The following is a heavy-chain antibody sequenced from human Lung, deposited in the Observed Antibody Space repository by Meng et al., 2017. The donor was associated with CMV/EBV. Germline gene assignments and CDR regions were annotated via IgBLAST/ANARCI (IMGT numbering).Heavy chain of an antibody. CDR1: GFTFSSYE. J-gene: IGHJ4*02. Sequence: LSLTCAASGFTFSSYELNWVRQAPGKGLEWFSYISKSGLAIYYGDSVKGRFTISRDNAKNSLYLQMNSLRAEDTAVYYCARMGRSAAFDYWGQGTLVTVSS. V-gene: IGHV3-48*03. CDR2: ISKSGLAI. D-gene: IGHD6-13*01. CDR3: ARMGRSAAFDY.